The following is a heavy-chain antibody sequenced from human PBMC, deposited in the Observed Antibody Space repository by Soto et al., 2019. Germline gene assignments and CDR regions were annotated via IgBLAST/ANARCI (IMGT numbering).Heavy chain of an antibody. CDR1: GCSITSSSDY. CDR2: IYYSGSA. J-gene: IGHJ4*02. Sequence: TLSLTCTLSGCSITSSSDYFSFSRQSPGEGLEWIGHIYYSGSAYYTPSLMSRVTMSVDTSKNQFSLNLNSVTVADTAVYFCASELRGSRYGPGEVYWGQGTLVTVS. CDR3: ASELRGSRYGPGEVY. V-gene: IGHV4-30-4*01. D-gene: IGHD1-1*01.